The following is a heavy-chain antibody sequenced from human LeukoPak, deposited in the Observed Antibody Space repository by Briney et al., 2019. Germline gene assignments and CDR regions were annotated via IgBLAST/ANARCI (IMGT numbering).Heavy chain of an antibody. D-gene: IGHD3-10*01. Sequence: PSETLSLTCTVSGGSISNYYWSWIRQPPGKGLEWIGYIYYSGSTNYNPSLKSRVTISVDTSKNQFSLKLSSVTAADTAVYYCARRVFGTNWFDPWGQGTLVTVSS. CDR3: ARRVFGTNWFDP. J-gene: IGHJ5*02. CDR2: IYYSGST. V-gene: IGHV4-59*01. CDR1: GGSISNYY.